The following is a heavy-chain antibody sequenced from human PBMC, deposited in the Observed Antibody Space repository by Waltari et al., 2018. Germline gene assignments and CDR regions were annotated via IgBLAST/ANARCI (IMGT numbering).Heavy chain of an antibody. Sequence: QVQLVQSGAEVKKPGSSVKVSCKASGGTFSSYAISWVRQAPGQGLEWMGGIIPIVGTANYAQKCQSRVTITADKSTSTAYMGLSSLRSEYTAVYYCARDSGIVVVPAAFDYWGQGTLVTVSS. CDR3: ARDSGIVVVPAAFDY. V-gene: IGHV1-69*14. J-gene: IGHJ4*02. CDR1: GGTFSSYA. D-gene: IGHD2-2*01. CDR2: IIPIVGTA.